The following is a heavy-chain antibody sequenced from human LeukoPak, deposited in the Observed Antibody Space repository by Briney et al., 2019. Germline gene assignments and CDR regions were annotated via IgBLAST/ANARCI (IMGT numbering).Heavy chain of an antibody. CDR2: INHSGST. J-gene: IGHJ4*02. V-gene: IGHV4-34*01. D-gene: IGHD3-22*01. CDR3: ARRRYDASGYYPSRGRYFDY. CDR1: GGSFSGYY. Sequence: PSETLSLTCAVYGGSFSGYYWSWIRQPPEKGLEWIGEINHSGSTNYNPSLKSRVTISVGTSKNQFSLKLSSVTAADTAVYYCARRRYDASGYYPSRGRYFDYWGQGTLATVSS.